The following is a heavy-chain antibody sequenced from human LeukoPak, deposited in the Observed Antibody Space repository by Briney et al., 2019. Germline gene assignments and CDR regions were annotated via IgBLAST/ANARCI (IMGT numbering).Heavy chain of an antibody. D-gene: IGHD3-10*01. J-gene: IGHJ5*02. CDR3: AREKGVLLWFGEAVGWFDP. CDR1: GGSISSGGYY. Sequence: SETLSLTCTVSGGSISSGGYYWSWIRQHPGKGLEWIGYIYYSGSTYYNPSLKSRVTISVDTSKNQFSLKLSSVTAADTAVYYCAREKGVLLWFGEAVGWFDPWGQGTLVTVSS. V-gene: IGHV4-31*03. CDR2: IYYSGST.